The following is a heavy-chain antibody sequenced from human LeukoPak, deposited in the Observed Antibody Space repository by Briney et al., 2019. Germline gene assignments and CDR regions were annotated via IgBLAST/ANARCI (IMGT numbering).Heavy chain of an antibody. J-gene: IGHJ3*02. CDR2: IYYSGST. V-gene: IGHV4-59*01. D-gene: IGHD1-1*01. CDR3: ARAHKLNAFDI. Sequence: SETLSLTCTVSVGSISSYYWSWIRQPPGKGLEWIGYIYYSGSTNYKPSLKSRVTLSVDTSKNQFSLNLRSVTAADTGVYYCARAHKLNAFDIWGQGTMVTVSS. CDR1: VGSISSYY.